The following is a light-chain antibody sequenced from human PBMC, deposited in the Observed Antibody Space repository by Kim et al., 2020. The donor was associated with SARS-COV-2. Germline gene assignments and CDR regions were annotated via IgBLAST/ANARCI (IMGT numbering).Light chain of an antibody. V-gene: IGLV5-39*01. CDR1: SAISVPISN. CDR2: YKSNSNK. CDR3: AIWYSNTCV. Sequence: FTFPLRSAISVPISNIYWYQQKPGSLPQFLIRYKSNSNKQQSSGAPSRFSGSKDASTNAGLLVISVLQSQDEANYFCAIWYSNTCVFGGGTQLTVL. J-gene: IGLJ3*02.